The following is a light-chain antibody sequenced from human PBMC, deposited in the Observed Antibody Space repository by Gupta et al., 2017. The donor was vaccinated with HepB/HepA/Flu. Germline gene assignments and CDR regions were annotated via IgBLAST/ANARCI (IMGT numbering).Light chain of an antibody. J-gene: IGLJ2*01. V-gene: IGLV1-51*01. Sequence: QAVLTQPPSVSAAAGQKVTISYSGSSSNIGNNYVSWYQQLPGTAPKLPLYDNNKRRSGIPDRFSGSKYGTSATLTNTGLQTGGEADYYCVSGDSNRSVVVCGGGTRLTVL. CDR1: SSNIGNNY. CDR3: VSGDSNRSVVV. CDR2: DNN.